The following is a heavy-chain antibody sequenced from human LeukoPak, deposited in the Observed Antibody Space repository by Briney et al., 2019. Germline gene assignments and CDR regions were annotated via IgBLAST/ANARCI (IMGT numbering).Heavy chain of an antibody. Sequence: GRSLRLSCAASGFTFSSYGMHWVRQAPGKGLEWVAVISYDGSNKYYADSVKGRFTISRDNSKNTLYLQMNSLRAEDTAVYYCAIDSGIAVAGIFDYWGQGTLVTVSS. D-gene: IGHD6-19*01. J-gene: IGHJ4*02. CDR2: ISYDGSNK. CDR3: AIDSGIAVAGIFDY. V-gene: IGHV3-30*03. CDR1: GFTFSSYG.